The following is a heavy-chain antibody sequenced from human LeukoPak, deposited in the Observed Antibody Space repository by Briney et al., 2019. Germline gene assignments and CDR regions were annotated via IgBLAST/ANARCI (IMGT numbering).Heavy chain of an antibody. Sequence: GRSLRLSCAASGFTFDDYAMHWVRQAPGKGLEWVAGISWNSGSIGYADSVKGRFTISRDNAKNSLYLQMNSLRAEDTALYYCAKDIHYYDSSGSGFDYWGQGTLVTVYS. D-gene: IGHD3-22*01. CDR1: GFTFDDYA. J-gene: IGHJ4*02. V-gene: IGHV3-9*01. CDR2: ISWNSGSI. CDR3: AKDIHYYDSSGSGFDY.